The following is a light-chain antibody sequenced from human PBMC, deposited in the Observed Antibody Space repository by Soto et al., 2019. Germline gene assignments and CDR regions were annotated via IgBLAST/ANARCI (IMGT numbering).Light chain of an antibody. Sequence: EIVMTQSPATLSVSPGERATLSCRASQSVSRNLAWYQQQPGQPPRLLIYDASTRATGVPARFGGSGSGTEFTLTISGLQSEDFAVYYCQQYGDWPPDTFGQGTKGEI. CDR2: DAS. CDR1: QSVSRN. V-gene: IGKV3-15*01. CDR3: QQYGDWPPDT. J-gene: IGKJ2*01.